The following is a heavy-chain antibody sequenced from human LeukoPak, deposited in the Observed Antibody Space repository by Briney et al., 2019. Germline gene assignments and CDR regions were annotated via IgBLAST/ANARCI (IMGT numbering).Heavy chain of an antibody. CDR3: ARGAILEWLPPSDSSRYYFDY. J-gene: IGHJ4*02. D-gene: IGHD3-3*02. Sequence: SVKVSCKASGGTFSNYAISWVRQAPGQGLEWMGGIIPIFGTANYAQKFQGRVTITTDESTSTDYMELSTLRSEDTAVYYCARGAILEWLPPSDSSRYYFDYWGQGTLVTVSS. CDR2: IIPIFGTA. V-gene: IGHV1-69*05. CDR1: GGTFSNYA.